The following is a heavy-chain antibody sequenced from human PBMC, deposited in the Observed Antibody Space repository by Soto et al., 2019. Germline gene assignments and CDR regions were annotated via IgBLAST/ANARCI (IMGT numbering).Heavy chain of an antibody. CDR3: ARDRGVAPPVAGNTHYYYYMDV. V-gene: IGHV1-18*01. CDR2: ISAYNGNT. D-gene: IGHD6-19*01. CDR1: GYSFTNYG. Sequence: QDQLVQSGVEVKKPGASVKVSCKASGYSFTNYGITWVRQAPGQGFEWMGWISAYNGNTNYAQKCQGRVTMTKDASTSTAYLELRSLRSDDTAVYYCARDRGVAPPVAGNTHYYYYMDVWGKGTTVTVSS. J-gene: IGHJ6*03.